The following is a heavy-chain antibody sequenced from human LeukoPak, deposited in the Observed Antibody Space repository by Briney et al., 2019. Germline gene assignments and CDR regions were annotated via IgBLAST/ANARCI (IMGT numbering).Heavy chain of an antibody. V-gene: IGHV1-8*03. CDR2: MNPNSGNT. Sequence: ASVKVSCKASGYTFTSYGISWVRQAPGQGLEWMGWMNPNSGNTGYAQKFQGRVTITRSTSISTAYMELSSLRSEDTAVYYCARVSRVVPAARDYYYYMDVWGKGTTVTVSS. CDR1: GYTFTSYG. CDR3: ARVSRVVPAARDYYYYMDV. J-gene: IGHJ6*03. D-gene: IGHD2-2*01.